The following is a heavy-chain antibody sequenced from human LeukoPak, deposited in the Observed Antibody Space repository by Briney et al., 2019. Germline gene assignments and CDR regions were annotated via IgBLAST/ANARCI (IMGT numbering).Heavy chain of an antibody. CDR2: IYYSGST. CDR3: ARTTEGGYTYNYFYYYYMDV. V-gene: IGHV4-59*01. CDR1: GGSINNYY. D-gene: IGHD5-18*01. J-gene: IGHJ6*03. Sequence: SETLSLTCTVSGGSINNYYWSWIRQPPGKGLEWIGYIYYSGSTNYNPSLKSRVTISVDTSKNQFSLKLTSVTAADTAVYYCARTTEGGYTYNYFYYYYMDVWGKGTTVTISS.